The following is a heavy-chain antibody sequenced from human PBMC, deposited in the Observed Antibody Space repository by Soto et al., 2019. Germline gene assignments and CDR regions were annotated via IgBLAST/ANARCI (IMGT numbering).Heavy chain of an antibody. CDR3: AREGDCSGGSCYSFYYYYGMDV. V-gene: IGHV1-2*02. CDR2: INPNSGGT. D-gene: IGHD2-15*01. CDR1: GYTFTGYY. Sequence: ASVKVSCKASGYTFTGYYMHWVRQAPGQGLEWMGWINPNSGGTNYAQKFQGRVTMTRDTSISTAYMELSRRRSDDTAVYYCAREGDCSGGSCYSFYYYYGMDVWGQGTTVTVSS. J-gene: IGHJ6*02.